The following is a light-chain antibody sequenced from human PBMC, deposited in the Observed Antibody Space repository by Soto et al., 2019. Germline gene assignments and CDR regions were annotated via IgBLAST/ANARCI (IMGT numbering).Light chain of an antibody. CDR3: CSYAGSYTFYV. CDR1: SSDVGGYNY. Sequence: QSALTQPRWVSGSPGQAVTISCTGTSSDVGGYNYVSWYQQHPGKAPKLMIYDVSKRPSGVPDRFSGSKSGNTASLTISGLQAEDEADYYCCSYAGSYTFYVFGTGTKVTVL. CDR2: DVS. V-gene: IGLV2-11*01. J-gene: IGLJ1*01.